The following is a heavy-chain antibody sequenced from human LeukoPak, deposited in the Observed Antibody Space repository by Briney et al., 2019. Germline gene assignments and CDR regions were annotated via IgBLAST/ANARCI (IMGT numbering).Heavy chain of an antibody. J-gene: IGHJ4*02. D-gene: IGHD6-13*01. CDR1: GGSFSGYY. CDR2: INHSGST. CDR3: ARAEQQTTLDY. V-gene: IGHV4-34*01. Sequence: SETLSLTCAVHGGSFSGYYWSWIRQPPGKGLEWIGEINHSGSTNYNPSLKSRVTISVDTSKNQFSLKLSSVTAADTAVYYCARAEQQTTLDYWGQGTLVTVSS.